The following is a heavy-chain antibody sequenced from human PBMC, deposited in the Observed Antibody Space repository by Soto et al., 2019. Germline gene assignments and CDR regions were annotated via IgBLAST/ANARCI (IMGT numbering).Heavy chain of an antibody. CDR3: AKLSGSYVYDAFDI. V-gene: IGHV1-69*13. CDR1: GGTFSSYA. CDR2: IIPIFGTA. J-gene: IGHJ3*02. Sequence: SVKVSCKASGGTFSSYAISWVRQAPGQGLEWMGGIIPIFGTANYAQKFQGRVTITADESTSTAYMELRSLRSDDTAVYYCAKLSGSYVYDAFDIWGQGTMVTVSS. D-gene: IGHD1-26*01.